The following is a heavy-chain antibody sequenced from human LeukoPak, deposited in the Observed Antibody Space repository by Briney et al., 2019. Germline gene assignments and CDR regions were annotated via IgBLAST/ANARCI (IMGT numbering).Heavy chain of an antibody. CDR3: ARVAGYCSGGSCRTYYYYGMDV. Sequence: ASVDVSCQSCGCTFISYGISWVRRAPGKRIEWMGWISGYNGNTKYAQKLQGRVTMTTDTSTSTAYMELRSLRSDDTAVYYCARVAGYCSGGSCRTYYYYGMDVWGQGTTVTVSS. CDR2: ISGYNGNT. J-gene: IGHJ6*02. V-gene: IGHV1-18*01. D-gene: IGHD2-15*01. CDR1: GCTFISYG.